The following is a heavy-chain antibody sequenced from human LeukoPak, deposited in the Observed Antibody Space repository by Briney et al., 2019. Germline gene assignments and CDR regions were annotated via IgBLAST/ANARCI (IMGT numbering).Heavy chain of an antibody. Sequence: ASVKVSCKASGYTFTSYDINWVRQATGPGLEWMGWMNPNSGNTGCAQKFQGRVTMTRNTSISTAYMELSSLRSEDTAVYYCARFNTLGGGYWGQGTLVTVSS. CDR2: MNPNSGNT. D-gene: IGHD2/OR15-2a*01. CDR3: ARFNTLGGGY. J-gene: IGHJ4*02. V-gene: IGHV1-8*01. CDR1: GYTFTSYD.